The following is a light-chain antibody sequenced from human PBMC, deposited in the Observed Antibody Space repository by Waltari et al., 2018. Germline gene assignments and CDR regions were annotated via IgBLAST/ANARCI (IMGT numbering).Light chain of an antibody. CDR1: SSDVVGYNY. CDR2: EVS. J-gene: IGLJ2*01. Sequence: QSALTQPPSASGSPGQSVTIPCTGTSSDVVGYNYVSWYQQHPGKAPKPMIYEVSKRPSGVPDRFSGSKSGNTASLTVSGLQAEDEADYYCSSYAGSNNFVVFGGGTKLTVL. V-gene: IGLV2-8*01. CDR3: SSYAGSNNFVV.